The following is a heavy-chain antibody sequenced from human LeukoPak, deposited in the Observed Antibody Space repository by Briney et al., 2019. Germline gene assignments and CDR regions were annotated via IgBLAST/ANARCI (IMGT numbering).Heavy chain of an antibody. J-gene: IGHJ3*02. CDR2: ISYDGSNK. CDR3: ARVSGSPYAFDI. Sequence: PGRSLRLSCTASGFTFGDYAMSWVRQAPGKGLEWVAVISYDGSNKFYADSVKGRFTVSRDNSKNTLYLQMNSLRAEDTAIYYCARVSGSPYAFDIWGQGTMVTVPS. D-gene: IGHD1-26*01. CDR1: GFTFGDYA. V-gene: IGHV3-30-3*01.